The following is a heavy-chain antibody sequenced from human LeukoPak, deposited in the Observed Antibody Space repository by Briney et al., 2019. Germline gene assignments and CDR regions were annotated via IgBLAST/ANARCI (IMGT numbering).Heavy chain of an antibody. V-gene: IGHV3-7*01. CDR2: IKQDGSEK. CDR3: ATQDLYYYYYTDV. CDR1: GFTFSSYW. D-gene: IGHD2-15*01. J-gene: IGHJ6*03. Sequence: PGGSLRLSCAASGFTFSSYWMSWVRQAPGKGLEWVANIKQDGSEKYYVDSVKGRFTISRDNAKNSLYLQMNSLRAEDTAVYYCATQDLYYYYYTDVWGKGTTVTVSS.